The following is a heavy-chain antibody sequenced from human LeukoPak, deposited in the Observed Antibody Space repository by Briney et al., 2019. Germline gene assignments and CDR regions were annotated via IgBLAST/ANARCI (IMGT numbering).Heavy chain of an antibody. CDR1: GFTFSRYG. Sequence: PGGCLRHSCAASGFTFSRYGIHWVRQAPGKGLEWVAVIWYDGCNKFDADSVKGRFSSSNYNSKKTLEMQMNSLKAADTAVYYCARGDYDSSGYSFDYWGQGTLVTVSS. CDR3: ARGDYDSSGYSFDY. V-gene: IGHV3-33*01. D-gene: IGHD3-22*01. J-gene: IGHJ4*02. CDR2: IWYDGCNK.